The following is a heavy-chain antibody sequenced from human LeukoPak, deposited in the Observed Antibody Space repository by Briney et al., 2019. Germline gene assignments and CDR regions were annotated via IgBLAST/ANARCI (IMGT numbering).Heavy chain of an antibody. V-gene: IGHV1-18*04. J-gene: IGHJ6*03. Sequence: GASVKVSCKASGYTFTGYYMHWVRQAPGQGLEWMGWISAYNGNTNYAQKLQGRVTMTTDTSTSTAYMELRSLRSDDTAVYYCARVSGGEYYYYYYMDVWGKGTTATVSS. CDR2: ISAYNGNT. CDR1: GYTFTGYY. CDR3: ARVSGGEYYYYYYMDV. D-gene: IGHD2-15*01.